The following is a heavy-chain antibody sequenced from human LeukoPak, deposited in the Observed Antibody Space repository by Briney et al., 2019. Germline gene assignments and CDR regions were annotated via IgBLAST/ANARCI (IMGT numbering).Heavy chain of an antibody. Sequence: ASVKVSCKASGGTFSSYAISWVRQAPGQGLEWMGGIIPIFGTANYAQKFQGRVTITADESTSTAYMELSSLRSEDTAVYYCAREAKKEQWLDYHYYGMDVWGQGTTVTVSS. CDR1: GGTFSSYA. CDR3: AREAKKEQWLDYHYYGMDV. J-gene: IGHJ6*02. CDR2: IIPIFGTA. D-gene: IGHD6-19*01. V-gene: IGHV1-69*13.